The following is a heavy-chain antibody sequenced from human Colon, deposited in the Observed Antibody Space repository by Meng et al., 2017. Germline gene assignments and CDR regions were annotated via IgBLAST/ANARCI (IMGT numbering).Heavy chain of an antibody. V-gene: IGHV4-31*03. Sequence: QVQLRESGPGLVKPSQTLSLTCTASGDSIVTTAYYWSWIRQPPEKGLQWIGQISDSARTSYDPSLASRLRMSVDTYKNQFSLELSSVTAADTAVYYCARLLRRTTGWLYFDFWGQGSLVTVSS. CDR2: ISDSART. CDR3: ARLLRRTTGWLYFDF. J-gene: IGHJ4*02. D-gene: IGHD6-19*01. CDR1: GDSIVTTAYY.